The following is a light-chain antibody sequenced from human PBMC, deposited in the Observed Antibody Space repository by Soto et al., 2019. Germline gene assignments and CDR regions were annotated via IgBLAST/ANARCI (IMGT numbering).Light chain of an antibody. J-gene: IGKJ1*01. V-gene: IGKV3-20*01. Sequence: EIVLTQSPGTLSLSPGERATLSCRASQSVSFSYLAWYQQKPGQAPRLLIYGASSRATGIPDRFSGSGSGTDFTLTISRLEPEDFAVYYCQQYGSLPPWTFGQGTKVEIK. CDR3: QQYGSLPPWT. CDR1: QSVSFSY. CDR2: GAS.